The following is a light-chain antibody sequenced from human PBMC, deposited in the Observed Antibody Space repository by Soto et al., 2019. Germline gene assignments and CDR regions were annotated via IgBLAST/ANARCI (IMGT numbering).Light chain of an antibody. CDR2: LNSDGSH. CDR3: QTWGTGIRV. V-gene: IGLV4-69*01. CDR1: SGHSSYA. J-gene: IGLJ2*01. Sequence: QLVLTQSPSASASLGASVKLTCTLSSGHSSYAIAWHQQQPEKGPRYLMKLNSDGSHSKGDGIPDRFSGSSSGAERYLTISSFQSEDEADYYCQTWGTGIRVFGGGTKVTVL.